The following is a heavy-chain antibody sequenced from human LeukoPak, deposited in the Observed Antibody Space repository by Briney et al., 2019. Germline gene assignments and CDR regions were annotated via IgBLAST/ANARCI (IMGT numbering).Heavy chain of an antibody. Sequence: EASVKVSCKASGYTFTSYGISWVRQAPGQGLEWMGWISAYNGNTNYAQKLQGRVTMTTDTSTSTAYMELRSLRSDDTAVYYCARGPWFGDPYSGRGAFDFWGQGTMVTVSS. V-gene: IGHV1-18*01. CDR3: ARGPWFGDPYSGRGAFDF. CDR1: GYTFTSYG. J-gene: IGHJ3*01. D-gene: IGHD3-10*01. CDR2: ISAYNGNT.